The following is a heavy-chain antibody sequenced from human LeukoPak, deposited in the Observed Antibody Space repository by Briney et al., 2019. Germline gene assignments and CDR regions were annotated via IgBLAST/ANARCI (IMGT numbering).Heavy chain of an antibody. D-gene: IGHD1-14*01. J-gene: IGHJ4*02. Sequence: PSETLSLTCTVSGYSISSSYYWGWIRQPPGKGVGGIGSIYYSGNTYYNPSLKSRVTMSVDTSKDQFYLKLSSVTAADTAVYYCARDPSSTGPFDYWGQGTLVTVPS. V-gene: IGHV4-38-2*02. CDR3: ARDPSSTGPFDY. CDR2: IYYSGNT. CDR1: GYSISSSYY.